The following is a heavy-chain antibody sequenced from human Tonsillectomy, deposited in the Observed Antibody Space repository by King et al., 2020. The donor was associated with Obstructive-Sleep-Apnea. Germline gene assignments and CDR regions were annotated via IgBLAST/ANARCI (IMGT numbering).Heavy chain of an antibody. CDR2: ISSSSSTI. D-gene: IGHD5-18*01. J-gene: IGHJ4*02. CDR1: GFTFSSYS. CDR3: ARLDTPNDY. Sequence: VQLVESGGGLVQPGGSLRLSCAASGFTFSSYSMNWVRQAPGKGLEWVSYISSSSSTIYYADSVKGRFTISRDNAKNSLYLQMNSLRAEDTAVYYCARLDTPNDYWGQGTLVTVSS. V-gene: IGHV3-48*01.